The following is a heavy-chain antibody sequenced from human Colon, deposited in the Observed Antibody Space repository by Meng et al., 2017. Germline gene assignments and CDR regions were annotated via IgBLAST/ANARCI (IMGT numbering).Heavy chain of an antibody. CDR1: GYSITRNG. CDR3: AREPQHFDY. J-gene: IGHJ4*02. CDR2: INTDTGNP. V-gene: IGHV7-4-1*02. Sequence: ASVKVSCKASGYSITRNGMNWVRQAPGQGLEWIGWINTDTGNPTYAPGFRGRFVFSLDTSVNTAYLEISSLKSEDTGVYYCAREPQHFDYWGQGTRVTGSS.